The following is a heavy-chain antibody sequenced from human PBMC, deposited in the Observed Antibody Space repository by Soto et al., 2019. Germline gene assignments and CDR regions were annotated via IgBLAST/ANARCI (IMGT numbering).Heavy chain of an antibody. V-gene: IGHV3-30*18. Sequence: PGGSLRLSCAASGFTFSSFGMHWVRQAPGKGLEWVALISYNGHDKYYADSVKGRFTISRDNSRNTLYLQMNSLRPKDTAVYYCAKDRPVKARSGSLSSWGQGTLVTVSS. CDR2: ISYNGHDK. CDR3: AKDRPVKARSGSLSS. J-gene: IGHJ5*02. D-gene: IGHD1-26*01. CDR1: GFTFSSFG.